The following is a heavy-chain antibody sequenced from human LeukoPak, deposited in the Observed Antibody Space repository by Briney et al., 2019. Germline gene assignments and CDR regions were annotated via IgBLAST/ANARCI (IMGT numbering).Heavy chain of an antibody. Sequence: ASVKVSCKASGYTFTSDGITWVRQAPGQGLEWMGWINAYNGNPHYAQKLQGRVTMTTDTSTGTAYMELRSLRSDDTAVYYCARGSSVYDYWGQGTLVTVSS. CDR1: GYTFTSDG. CDR3: ARGSSVYDY. J-gene: IGHJ4*02. V-gene: IGHV1-18*01. CDR2: INAYNGNP. D-gene: IGHD3-10*01.